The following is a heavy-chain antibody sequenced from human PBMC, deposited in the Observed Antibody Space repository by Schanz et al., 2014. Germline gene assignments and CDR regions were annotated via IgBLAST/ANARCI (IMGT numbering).Heavy chain of an antibody. D-gene: IGHD3-3*01. CDR3: ARQPGRITVSGVVSNWFDP. Sequence: QVQLVESGGGVVQPGRSLRLSCATSGLNFDYYGMNWVRQAPGKGLEWVAVISYDGVNTYYADSVKGRFTISRDNSKNTLYLQMNSLRVEDTAVYYCARQPGRITVSGVVSNWFDPWGQGTLVTVSS. J-gene: IGHJ5*02. CDR1: GLNFDYYG. CDR2: ISYDGVNT. V-gene: IGHV3-30*19.